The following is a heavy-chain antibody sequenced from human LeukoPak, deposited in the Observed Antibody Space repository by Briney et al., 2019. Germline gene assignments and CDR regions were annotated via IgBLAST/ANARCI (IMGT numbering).Heavy chain of an antibody. CDR1: GYTFTSYG. CDR2: ISAYNGNT. D-gene: IGHD3-22*01. CDR3: ARVSIGYEFDY. J-gene: IGHJ4*02. Sequence: ASVKVSCKASGYTFTSYGISWVRQAPGQGLEWMGWISAYNGNTNYAQKFQGRVTMTRDTSTSTVYMELSSLRSEDTAVYYCARVSIGYEFDYWGQGTLVTVSS. V-gene: IGHV1-18*01.